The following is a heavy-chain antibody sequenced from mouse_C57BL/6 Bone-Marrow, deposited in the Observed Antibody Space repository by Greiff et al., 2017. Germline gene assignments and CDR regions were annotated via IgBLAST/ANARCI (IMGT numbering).Heavy chain of an antibody. J-gene: IGHJ4*01. D-gene: IGHD2-4*01. Sequence: EVTLMESGGDLVKPGGSLKLSCAASGFTFSSYGMSWVRQTPDKRLEWVATISSGGSYTSYPDSVKGRFTIPRDNAKNTLYLQMGSLKSEDTAMYYCARRAYYDYDEAMDYWGQGTSVTVSS. V-gene: IGHV5-6*02. CDR1: GFTFSSYG. CDR2: ISSGGSYT. CDR3: ARRAYYDYDEAMDY.